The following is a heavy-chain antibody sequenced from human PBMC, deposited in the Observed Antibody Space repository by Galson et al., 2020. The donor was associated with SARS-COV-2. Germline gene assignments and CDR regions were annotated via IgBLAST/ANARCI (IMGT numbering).Heavy chain of an antibody. J-gene: IGHJ4*02. V-gene: IGHV3-23*01. CDR2: ISGSGNTP. D-gene: IGHD2-15*01. CDR1: GFTFSTYA. CDR3: ARDHSSRYYFDS. Sequence: GGSLRLSCEASGFTFSTYAMAWVRQAPGTGLEWVSSISGSGNTPYYADPVKGRFTISRDNSKSTLYLQMNSLRADDTAVYYCARDHSSRYYFDSWGQGSLVTVSS.